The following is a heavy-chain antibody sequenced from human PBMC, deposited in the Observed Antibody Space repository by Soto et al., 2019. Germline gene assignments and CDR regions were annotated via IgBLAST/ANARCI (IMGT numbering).Heavy chain of an antibody. D-gene: IGHD3-3*01. CDR1: GFTFSSYA. Sequence: GGSLRLSCAASGFTFSSYAMHWVRQAPGKGLEWVAVISYDGSNKYYADSVKGRFTISRDNSKNTLYLQMNSLRAEDTAVYYCARVYDFWSGYDYYGMDVWGQGTTVTVSS. CDR2: ISYDGSNK. V-gene: IGHV3-30-3*01. CDR3: ARVYDFWSGYDYYGMDV. J-gene: IGHJ6*02.